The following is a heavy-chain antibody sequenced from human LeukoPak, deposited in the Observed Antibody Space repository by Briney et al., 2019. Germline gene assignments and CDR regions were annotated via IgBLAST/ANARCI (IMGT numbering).Heavy chain of an antibody. CDR2: ISSSGSPT. CDR1: GFTFSDYE. Sequence: GGSLRLSCAASGFTFSDYEMNWVRQAPGKGLEFVSFISSSGSPTYYADSVKGRFTISRDNAKNSLFLQMNSLRAEDTAVYYCARDKDWASDYWGQGTLVTVSS. J-gene: IGHJ4*02. CDR3: ARDKDWASDY. V-gene: IGHV3-48*03. D-gene: IGHD3/OR15-3a*01.